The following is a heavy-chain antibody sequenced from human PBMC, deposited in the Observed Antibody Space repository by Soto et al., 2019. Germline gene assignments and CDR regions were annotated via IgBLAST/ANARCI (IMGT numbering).Heavy chain of an antibody. J-gene: IGHJ6*02. CDR2: IIAIFGTA. CDR1: GGTFSSYA. D-gene: IGHD3-22*01. Sequence: QVQLVQSGAEVKKPGSSVKVSCKASGGTFSSYAISWVRQAPGQGLEWMGGIIAIFGTANYAQKFQGRVTITADESTSTAYMELSSLRSEDTAVYYCASTYYYDSSGYYPNYYYGMDVWGQGTTVTVSS. V-gene: IGHV1-69*01. CDR3: ASTYYYDSSGYYPNYYYGMDV.